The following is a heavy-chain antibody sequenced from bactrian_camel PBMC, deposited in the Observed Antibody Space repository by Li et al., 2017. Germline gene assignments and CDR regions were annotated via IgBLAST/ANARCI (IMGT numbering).Heavy chain of an antibody. D-gene: IGHD6*01. Sequence: HVQLVESGGDSVQAGGSLRLSCAISGFTYSSSCMSWFRQAPGKEREGVAAIDSFGTTTYADSVKGRFTISIDNAENVLYLQVTTLKPEDTAMYYCSTRRGRIWRGGSWYCPLVRYEYNSWGQGTQVTVS. V-gene: IGHV3S26*01. CDR1: GFTYSSSC. CDR2: IDSFGTT. CDR3: STRRGRIWRGGSWYCPLVRYEYNS. J-gene: IGHJ4*01.